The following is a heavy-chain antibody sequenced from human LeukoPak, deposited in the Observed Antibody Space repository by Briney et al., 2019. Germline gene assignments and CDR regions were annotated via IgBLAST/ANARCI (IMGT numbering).Heavy chain of an antibody. J-gene: IGHJ3*02. Sequence: SVKVSCKASGGTFTTYVFSWVRQAPGQGLEWMGRIIPMFSTANHAQKFEGRVTITTDESTSPAYMELSNVRSEDTAVYYCAKNDYGDYGGYDAFDTWGQGTMVTVSS. CDR2: IIPMFSTA. CDR3: AKNDYGDYGGYDAFDT. V-gene: IGHV1-69*05. CDR1: GGTFTTYV. D-gene: IGHD4-17*01.